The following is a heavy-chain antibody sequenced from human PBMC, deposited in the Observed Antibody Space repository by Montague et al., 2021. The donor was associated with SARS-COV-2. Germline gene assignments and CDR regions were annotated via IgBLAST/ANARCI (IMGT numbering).Heavy chain of an antibody. J-gene: IGHJ5*02. CDR1: GDSMRSSY. Sequence: SETLSLTCTVSGDSMRSSYWNWIRQPPGKGLEYIGYTYYSGVANYNPSLRSRVTISLDTSKNQFSLNLRSVTAADTAVYYCARSVAAGTDRHTRWFDPWGQGTLVTVFS. D-gene: IGHD2-15*01. V-gene: IGHV4-59*13. CDR2: TYYSGVA. CDR3: ARSVAAGTDRHTRWFDP.